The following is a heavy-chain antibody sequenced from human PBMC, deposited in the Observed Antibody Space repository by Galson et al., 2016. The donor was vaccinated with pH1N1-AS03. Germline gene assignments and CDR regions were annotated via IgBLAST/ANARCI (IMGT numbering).Heavy chain of an antibody. J-gene: IGHJ3*02. Sequence: SLRLSCAASGFTFSNYIMNWVRQAPGKALEWVSAISGGGGSTYYADSVKGRFTISRDNSKNTLYLQMNSLRVEDTAVYYCAKDRVGTVPDSSGMWGQGTMVTVPS. V-gene: IGHV3-23*01. CDR2: ISGGGGST. CDR3: AKDRVGTVPDSSGM. D-gene: IGHD1-14*01. CDR1: GFTFSNYI.